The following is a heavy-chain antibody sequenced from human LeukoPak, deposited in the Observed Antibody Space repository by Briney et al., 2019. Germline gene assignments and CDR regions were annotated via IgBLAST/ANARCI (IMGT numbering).Heavy chain of an antibody. CDR2: IRYEGSNK. V-gene: IGHV3-30*02. J-gene: IGHJ4*02. CDR3: AKVDSSGSNCFHF. D-gene: IGHD6-19*01. Sequence: GGSLRLSCVPSVFTFSGYAMHSVRLAPRRGLGCGAYIRYEGSNKSSADSLKARFTISGENSKKPLYLQMKSLRAEATVVYYFAKVDSSGSNCFHFWGEGTLVTVSS. CDR1: VFTFSGYA.